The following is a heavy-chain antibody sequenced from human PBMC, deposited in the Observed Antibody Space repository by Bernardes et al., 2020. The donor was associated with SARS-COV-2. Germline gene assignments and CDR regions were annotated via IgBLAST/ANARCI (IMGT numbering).Heavy chain of an antibody. CDR3: ARDQVWYGDYFQVFGGAFDI. J-gene: IGHJ3*02. CDR1: GGSISSYY. D-gene: IGHD4-17*01. Sequence: SETLSLTCTVSGGSISSYYWSWIRQPPGKGLEWIGYIYYSGSTNYNPSLKSRVTISVDTSKNQFSLKLSSVTAADTAVYYCARDQVWYGDYFQVFGGAFDIWGQGTMVTVSS. V-gene: IGHV4-59*01. CDR2: IYYSGST.